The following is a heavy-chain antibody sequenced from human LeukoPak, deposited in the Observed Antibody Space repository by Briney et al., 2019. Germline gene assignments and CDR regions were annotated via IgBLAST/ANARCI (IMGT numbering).Heavy chain of an antibody. CDR1: GFTFSTYG. CDR3: ANRIAVTGPPHH. V-gene: IGHV3-30*18. D-gene: IGHD6-19*01. J-gene: IGHJ1*01. CDR2: LSSGGINK. Sequence: GGSLRLSCAASGFTFSTYGIHWVRQAPGKGLEWVGLLSSGGINKHYADSVKGRFIISRDNSMNTLYLQMNSLRPEDTAVYYCANRIAVTGPPHHWGQGTLVTVSS.